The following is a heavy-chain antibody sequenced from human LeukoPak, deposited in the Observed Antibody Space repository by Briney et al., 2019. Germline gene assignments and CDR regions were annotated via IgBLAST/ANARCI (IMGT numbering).Heavy chain of an antibody. D-gene: IGHD4-17*01. CDR2: ISSSGSTI. V-gene: IGHV3-48*04. Sequence: GGSLRLSCAASGFTFRSSWMIWVRQAPGKGLEWVSYISSSGSTIYYADSVKGRFTISRDNAKNSLYLQMNSLRAEDTAVYYCARENYGDYYFDYWGQGTLVTVSS. J-gene: IGHJ4*02. CDR1: GFTFRSSW. CDR3: ARENYGDYYFDY.